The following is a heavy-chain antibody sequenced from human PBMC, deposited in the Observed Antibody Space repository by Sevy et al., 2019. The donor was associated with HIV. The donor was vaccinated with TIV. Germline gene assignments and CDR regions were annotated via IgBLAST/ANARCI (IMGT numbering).Heavy chain of an antibody. Sequence: ASVKVSCKASGGTFSSYAISWVRQAPGQGLEWMGRIIPIFGTANYAQKFQGRVTITADESTSTAYMELSSLRSEDTAGYYCARERSGAGSGIWDYYYYMDVWGKGTTVTVSS. D-gene: IGHD3-10*01. CDR1: GGTFSSYA. J-gene: IGHJ6*03. CDR3: ARERSGAGSGIWDYYYYMDV. CDR2: IIPIFGTA. V-gene: IGHV1-69*13.